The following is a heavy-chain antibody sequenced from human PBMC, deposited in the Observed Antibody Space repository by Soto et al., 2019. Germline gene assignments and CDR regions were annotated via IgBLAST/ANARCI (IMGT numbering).Heavy chain of an antibody. J-gene: IGHJ4*02. CDR3: ARVRMVRGVIMEFDY. Sequence: SVKVSCKASGYTFTSYGISWVRQAPAQGLEWMGWISAIYGTANYAQKFQGRVTITADESTSTAYMELSSLRSEDTAVYYCARVRMVRGVIMEFDYWGQGTLVTVSS. V-gene: IGHV1-69*13. CDR2: ISAIYGTA. CDR1: GYTFTSYG. D-gene: IGHD3-10*01.